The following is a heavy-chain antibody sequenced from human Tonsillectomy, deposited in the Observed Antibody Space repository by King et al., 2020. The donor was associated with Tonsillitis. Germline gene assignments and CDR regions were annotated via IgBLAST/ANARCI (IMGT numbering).Heavy chain of an antibody. Sequence: VQLVESGGGVVQPGRSLRLSCAASGFTFSSYAMHWVRQAPGKGLEWVAVISYDGSNKYYADSVKGRFTISRDNSKNTLYLQMNSLRAEDTAVYYCARGQGAGVPAVMTYYYGMDVWGQGTTVTVSS. CDR1: GFTFSSYA. V-gene: IGHV3-30-3*01. J-gene: IGHJ6*02. CDR2: ISYDGSNK. CDR3: ARGQGAGVPAVMTYYYGMDV. D-gene: IGHD2-2*01.